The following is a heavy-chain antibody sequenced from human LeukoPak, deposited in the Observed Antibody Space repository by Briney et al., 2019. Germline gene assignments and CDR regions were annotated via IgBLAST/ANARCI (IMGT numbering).Heavy chain of an antibody. Sequence: GGSLRLSCAASGFTFSSSAMSWVRQPPGKGLVWVALVKGDGRTTIYADSVKGRFTISRDNAKNTLYLQMNSLRADDSGVYYCATGHSYGYDYWGQGVLVTVSS. CDR2: VKGDGRTT. D-gene: IGHD5-18*01. CDR3: ATGHSYGYDY. V-gene: IGHV3-74*01. CDR1: GFTFSSSA. J-gene: IGHJ4*02.